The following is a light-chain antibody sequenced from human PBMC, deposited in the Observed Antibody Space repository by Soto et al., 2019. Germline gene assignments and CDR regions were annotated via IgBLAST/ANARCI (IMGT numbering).Light chain of an antibody. CDR2: GAS. Sequence: MVLTHSPATLSVSPGEIATLSCRASQSVSRNLAWYQQKPGQAPRLLIFGASTRATGIPARFSGSGSGTDFNLTITSLQSEDFAVYYCQQYYHWPRTFGQGTKVDIK. CDR3: QQYYHWPRT. J-gene: IGKJ1*01. V-gene: IGKV3-15*01. CDR1: QSVSRN.